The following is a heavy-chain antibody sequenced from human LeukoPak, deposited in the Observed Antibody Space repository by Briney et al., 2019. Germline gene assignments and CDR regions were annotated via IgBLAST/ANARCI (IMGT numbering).Heavy chain of an antibody. CDR3: ARDLSVTTVTTGGY. CDR2: ISSSSSYI. D-gene: IGHD4-17*01. CDR1: GFTFSSYA. J-gene: IGHJ4*02. V-gene: IGHV3-21*01. Sequence: GGSLRLSCAASGFTFSSYAMSWVRQAPGKGLEWVSSISSSSSYIYYADSVKGRFTISRDNAKNSLYLQMNSLRAEDTAVYYCARDLSVTTVTTGGYWGQGTLVTVSS.